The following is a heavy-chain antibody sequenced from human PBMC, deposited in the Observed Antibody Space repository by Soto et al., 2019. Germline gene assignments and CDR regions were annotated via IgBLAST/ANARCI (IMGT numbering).Heavy chain of an antibody. J-gene: IGHJ4*02. Sequence: EVQLLESGGGLVQPGGSLRLSCAASGFTFSSYAMSWVRQAQGKGLEWVSAISGSGGSTYYADSVKGRFTISRDNSKNTLYLQMNSLRAEDTAVYYCAKPIVVVVAATYADYWGQGTLVTVSS. D-gene: IGHD2-15*01. V-gene: IGHV3-23*01. CDR2: ISGSGGST. CDR3: AKPIVVVVAATYADY. CDR1: GFTFSSYA.